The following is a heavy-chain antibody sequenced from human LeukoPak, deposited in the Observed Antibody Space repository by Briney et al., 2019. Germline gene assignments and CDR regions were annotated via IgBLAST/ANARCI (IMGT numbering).Heavy chain of an antibody. D-gene: IGHD4-17*01. J-gene: IGHJ5*02. CDR1: GYTFTGYY. CDR3: AKDSDYGDYVWYNWFDP. Sequence: ASVKVSCKASGYTFTGYYMHWVRQAPGQGLEWMGWINPNSGNTGYAQKFQGRVTMTRNTSISTAYMELNSLRAEDTAVYYCAKDSDYGDYVWYNWFDPWGQGTLVTVSS. V-gene: IGHV1-8*02. CDR2: INPNSGNT.